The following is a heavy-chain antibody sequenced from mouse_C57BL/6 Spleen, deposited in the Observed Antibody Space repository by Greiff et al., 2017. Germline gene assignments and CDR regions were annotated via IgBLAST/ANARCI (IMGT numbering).Heavy chain of an antibody. V-gene: IGHV1-75*01. J-gene: IGHJ4*01. CDR2: IFPGSGST. CDR3: APQGGLLRAMDY. Sequence: QVQLQQSGPELVKPGASVKISCKASGYTFTDYYINWVKQRPGQGLEWIGWIFPGSGSTYYNEKFKGKATLTVDKSSSTVYMLLSSLTSEDSAVYFCAPQGGLLRAMDYWGQGTSVTVSS. D-gene: IGHD2-10*01. CDR1: GYTFTDYY.